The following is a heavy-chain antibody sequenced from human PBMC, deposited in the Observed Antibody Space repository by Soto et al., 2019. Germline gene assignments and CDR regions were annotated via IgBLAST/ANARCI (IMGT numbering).Heavy chain of an antibody. CDR1: GDSISNNKW. V-gene: IGHV4-4*02. Sequence: SETLSLTCSVSGDSISNNKWWSWVRQPPGKGLEWIGEMHHSGSIHYNASLKSRVTLSVDKSRNQFSLQLSSVTAADTAVYYCASRGTVADLDYWGQGTLVTVSS. D-gene: IGHD6-19*01. CDR2: MHHSGSI. J-gene: IGHJ4*02. CDR3: ASRGTVADLDY.